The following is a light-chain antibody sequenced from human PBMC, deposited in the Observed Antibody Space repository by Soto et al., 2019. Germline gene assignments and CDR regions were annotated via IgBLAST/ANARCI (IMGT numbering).Light chain of an antibody. Sequence: EIVLTQSPGTLSLSPGETATLSCRASQSVSRSLLAWYQQKPGQAPRLLIYGASTRATGIADRFSGSGSGTDFTLTISRREPEDFAVYYCQQYGNPPPYSFGQGTKVEIK. V-gene: IGKV3-20*01. CDR2: GAS. CDR3: QQYGNPPPYS. CDR1: QSVSRSL. J-gene: IGKJ2*03.